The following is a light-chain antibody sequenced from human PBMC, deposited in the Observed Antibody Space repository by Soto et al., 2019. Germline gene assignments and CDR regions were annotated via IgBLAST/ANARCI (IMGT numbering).Light chain of an antibody. V-gene: IGKV1-39*01. J-gene: IGKJ1*01. Sequence: IKMTQSPFSMSASVEDKVIIACQPSQSIWNHLNWYQQKLGRSPXXXRFAASSLQRGGPSRFSGSGSGTDFTRTISSLQPEDFATYYGQQSYSTPRTFGQGTKVDIK. CDR2: AAS. CDR1: QSIWNH. CDR3: QQSYSTPRT.